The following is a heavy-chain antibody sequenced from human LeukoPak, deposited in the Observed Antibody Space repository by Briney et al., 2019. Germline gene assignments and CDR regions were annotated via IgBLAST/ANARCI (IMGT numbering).Heavy chain of an antibody. V-gene: IGHV3-23*01. Sequence: PGGSLRLSCAASGFTFSNYAMSWARQAPGKGLEWVSGISGSSGGTNYADPVKGRFTISRDNSRNTLYLQMNSLRAEDTAIYYCAKDGGPTVFYYFDYWGQGTLITVSS. CDR1: GFTFSNYA. J-gene: IGHJ4*02. D-gene: IGHD1-1*01. CDR2: ISGSSGGT. CDR3: AKDGGPTVFYYFDY.